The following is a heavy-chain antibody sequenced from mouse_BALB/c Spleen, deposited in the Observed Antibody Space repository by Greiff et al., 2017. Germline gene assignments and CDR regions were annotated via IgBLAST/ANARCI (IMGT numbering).Heavy chain of an antibody. D-gene: IGHD1-2*01. CDR2: IYPSDSYT. CDR1: GYTFTSYW. V-gene: IGHV1-69*02. J-gene: IGHJ4*01. Sequence: QVQLQQPGAELVRPGASVKLSCKASGYTFTSYWINWVKQRPGQGLEWIGNIYPSDSYTNYNQKFKDKATLTVDKSSSTAYMELRSLTSEDSAVYYCTRKSSTTALAMDDWGQGTSVTVSS. CDR3: TRKSSTTALAMDD.